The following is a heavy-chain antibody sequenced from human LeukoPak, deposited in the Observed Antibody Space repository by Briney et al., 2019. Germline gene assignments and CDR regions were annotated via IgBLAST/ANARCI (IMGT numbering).Heavy chain of an antibody. CDR1: GFTFSSYS. V-gene: IGHV3-21*01. CDR2: ISSSSSYI. D-gene: IGHD5-12*01. J-gene: IGHJ6*02. CDR3: ARVERVGGYDYYYYGMDV. Sequence: AGGSLRLSCAASGFTFSSYSMNWVRQAPGKGLEWVSSISSSSSYIYYADSVKGRFTISRDNAKNSLYLQMNSLRAEDTAVYYCARVERVGGYDYYYYGMDVWGQGTTVTVSS.